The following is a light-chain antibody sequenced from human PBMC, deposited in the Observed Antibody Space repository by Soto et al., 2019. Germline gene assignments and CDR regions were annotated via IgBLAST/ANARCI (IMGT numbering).Light chain of an antibody. CDR1: QSVSTSY. J-gene: IGKJ1*01. Sequence: EIVLTQSAGTLSSSPGERATLSCRASQSVSTSYLAWSQQKPGQAPRLLIYGASSRATGIPDRFSGSGSGTDFTLTISRLEPEDFAVYFCHQYGSSPWTFGEGTKVEV. CDR3: HQYGSSPWT. V-gene: IGKV3-20*01. CDR2: GAS.